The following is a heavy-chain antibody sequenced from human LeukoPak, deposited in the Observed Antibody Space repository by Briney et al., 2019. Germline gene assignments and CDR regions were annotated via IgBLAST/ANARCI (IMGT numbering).Heavy chain of an antibody. J-gene: IGHJ4*02. Sequence: SGTLSLTCTVSGGSISGYYWNWIRQSPEKGLEWIGYIYYSGTINYNPSLKARVTMSIDTSKNQFSLKVSSVTAADTAVYYCAKSKSLGLQYFDNWGQGTLVTVSS. CDR1: GGSISGYY. D-gene: IGHD1-7*01. V-gene: IGHV4-59*01. CDR3: AKSKSLGLQYFDN. CDR2: IYYSGTI.